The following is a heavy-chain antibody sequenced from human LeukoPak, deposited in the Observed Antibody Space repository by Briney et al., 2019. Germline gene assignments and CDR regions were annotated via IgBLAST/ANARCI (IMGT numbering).Heavy chain of an antibody. J-gene: IGHJ4*02. CDR1: GDSISSGGYY. Sequence: SQTLSLTCTVSGDSISSGGYYWSWIRQPPGKGLEWIGYIYYSGTTYYNPSLKSRVTISVDASTNQFSLRLSSVTAADTADYYCARDMSGNGGPDFWGQGTLVTVSS. CDR2: IYYSGTT. CDR3: ARDMSGNGGPDF. D-gene: IGHD1-1*01. V-gene: IGHV4-31*03.